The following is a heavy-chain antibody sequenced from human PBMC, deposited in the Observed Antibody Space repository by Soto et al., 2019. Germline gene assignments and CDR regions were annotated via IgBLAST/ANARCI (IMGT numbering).Heavy chain of an antibody. Sequence: PGGSLRLSCVASGITCGSRAMSWVRQAPGEGLEWVSTITDTGGDTKYADSVRGRFTMSRDNSKKTLYLQMNSLRVEDSALYYCARGSTDSYPGSRIFDFWGRGTLVTVSS. V-gene: IGHV3-23*01. J-gene: IGHJ4*02. CDR3: ARGSTDSYPGSRIFDF. D-gene: IGHD3-10*01. CDR2: ITDTGGDT. CDR1: GITCGSRA.